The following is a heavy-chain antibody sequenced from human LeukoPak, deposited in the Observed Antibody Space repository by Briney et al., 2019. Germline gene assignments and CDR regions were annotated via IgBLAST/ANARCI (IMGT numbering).Heavy chain of an antibody. D-gene: IGHD1-1*01. Sequence: GGSLRLSCAASGFSFRSYVMSWVRQAPGKGLEWVSAISDNGDTTYYADSVEGRFTISRDNSKGTVFLQMNSLRAEDTAVYYCARHDRSMRFFDYWGQGTLVTVSS. CDR2: ISDNGDTT. J-gene: IGHJ4*02. CDR1: GFSFRSYV. V-gene: IGHV3-23*01. CDR3: ARHDRSMRFFDY.